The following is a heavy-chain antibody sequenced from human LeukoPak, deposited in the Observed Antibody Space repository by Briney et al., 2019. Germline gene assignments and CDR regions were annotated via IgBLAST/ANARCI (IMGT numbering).Heavy chain of an antibody. Sequence: SETLSLTCAFSGGPISSYYWSWIRQPAGKGLEWIGRIYTSGSTNYNTSLKSRVTMSVDNSKNQFYLKLSCVTAADTAVYYCAIQSVVVPAAGGDWFDPWGQGTLVTVSA. D-gene: IGHD2-2*01. CDR3: AIQSVVVPAAGGDWFDP. CDR2: IYTSGST. V-gene: IGHV4-4*07. CDR1: GGPISSYY. J-gene: IGHJ5*02.